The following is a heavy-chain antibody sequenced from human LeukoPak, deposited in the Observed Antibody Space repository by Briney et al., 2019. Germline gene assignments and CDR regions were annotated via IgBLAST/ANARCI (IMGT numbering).Heavy chain of an antibody. CDR1: GYTFTGYY. CDR2: INPNSGGT. V-gene: IGHV1-2*02. J-gene: IGHJ6*02. D-gene: IGHD4-17*01. CDR3: ARDPTTATTFYGMDV. Sequence: SVKVSCKASGYTFTGYYMHWVRQAPGQGLEWMGWINPNSGGTNYAQKFQGRVTMTRDTSISTAYMELTSLKSDDTAVYYCARDPTTATTFYGMDVWGQGTTVTVSS.